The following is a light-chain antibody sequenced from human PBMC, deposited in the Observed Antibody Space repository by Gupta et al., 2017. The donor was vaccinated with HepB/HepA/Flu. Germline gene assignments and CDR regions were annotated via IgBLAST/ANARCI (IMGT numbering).Light chain of an antibody. CDR3: QHRDSTPFT. CDR2: AAS. Sequence: DIKMTQSPSSLSASVGDRVTITCRASQSISSYLNWYQQKPGKAPKLLIYAASSVQSGVPSRFSGSGSGTDFTLTISRRQPEDFATYYCQHRDSTPFTFGQGTKLDIK. J-gene: IGKJ2*01. CDR1: QSISSY. V-gene: IGKV1-39*01.